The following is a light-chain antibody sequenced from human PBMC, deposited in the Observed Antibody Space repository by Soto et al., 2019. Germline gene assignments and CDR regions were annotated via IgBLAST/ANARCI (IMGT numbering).Light chain of an antibody. CDR2: DNN. V-gene: IGLV1-51*01. CDR3: GTWDSSLSDVV. Sequence: QSVLTQPPSVSAAPGQKVTISCSGGSSNIGKNYVSWYQQVPGTAPKLLIYDNNKRPSGIPDRFSGSKSGTSATLGITALQTGDEADYYCGTWDSSLSDVVFGGGTKLTVL. CDR1: SSNIGKNY. J-gene: IGLJ2*01.